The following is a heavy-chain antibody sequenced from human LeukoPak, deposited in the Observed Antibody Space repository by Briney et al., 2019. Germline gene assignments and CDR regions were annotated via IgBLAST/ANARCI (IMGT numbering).Heavy chain of an antibody. V-gene: IGHV3-30*02. CDR2: IWYDGSHE. CDR3: AKRYSSGWAFDY. Sequence: GGSLRLSCAASGFTFSSHGMHWVRQAPGKGLEWAAVIWYDGSHENYADSVKGRFTISRDNSKNTLYLQMNSLRAEDTAVYYCAKRYSSGWAFDYWGQGTLVTVSS. D-gene: IGHD6-19*01. CDR1: GFTFSSHG. J-gene: IGHJ4*02.